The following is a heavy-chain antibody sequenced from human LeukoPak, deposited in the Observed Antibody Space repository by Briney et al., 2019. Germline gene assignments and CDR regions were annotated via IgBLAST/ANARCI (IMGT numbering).Heavy chain of an antibody. CDR2: INGDGSST. Sequence: GGSLRLSCAASGFTVSSYWMYWVRQAPGKGLVWVSLINGDGSSTTYADSVEGRFTISSDNAKNTLYLQMNSLRAEDTAVYYRARDRTLDYWGRGTLVTVSS. J-gene: IGHJ4*02. CDR3: ARDRTLDY. V-gene: IGHV3-74*01. CDR1: GFTVSSYW.